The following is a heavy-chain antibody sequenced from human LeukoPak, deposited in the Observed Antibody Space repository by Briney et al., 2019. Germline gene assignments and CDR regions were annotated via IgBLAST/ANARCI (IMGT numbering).Heavy chain of an antibody. J-gene: IGHJ4*02. CDR1: GGSISSYY. Sequence: SETLSLTCTVSGGSISSYYWSWIRQPAGKGLEWIGRIYTSGSTNYNPSLKSRVSISVDTSKNQFSLKLTSVTAADTAVYYCARASSSGWYGDYWGQGTLVTVSS. D-gene: IGHD6-19*01. CDR2: IYTSGST. CDR3: ARASSSGWYGDY. V-gene: IGHV4-4*07.